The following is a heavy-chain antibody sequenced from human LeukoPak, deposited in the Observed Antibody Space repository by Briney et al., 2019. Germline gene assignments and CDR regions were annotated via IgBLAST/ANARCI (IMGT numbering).Heavy chain of an antibody. CDR3: ASVNDYGDYWYFDL. J-gene: IGHJ2*01. CDR2: IYYSGST. V-gene: IGHV4-39*07. CDR1: GGSISSSSYY. D-gene: IGHD4-17*01. Sequence: SETLSLTCTVSGGSISSSSYYWGWIRQPPGEGLEYIGSIYYSGSTYYNPSLKSRVAISVDTSKNQFSLKLNSVTAADTAVYYCASVNDYGDYWYFDLWGRGTLVTVSS.